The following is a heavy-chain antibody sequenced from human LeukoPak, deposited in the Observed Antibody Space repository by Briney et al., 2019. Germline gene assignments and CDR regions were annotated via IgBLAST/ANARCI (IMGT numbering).Heavy chain of an antibody. CDR1: GYTFTSNY. Sequence: ASGKVSCKASGYTFTSNYMHWVRHAPGQGLEWMGIINPSVGSTSYAQKFQGRVTMTRDTSTSTVYMELSSLRSEDTAVYYCARDLWAGVVAASDYYYGMDVWGQGTTVTVSS. D-gene: IGHD2-15*01. CDR3: ARDLWAGVVAASDYYYGMDV. J-gene: IGHJ6*02. CDR2: INPSVGST. V-gene: IGHV1-46*01.